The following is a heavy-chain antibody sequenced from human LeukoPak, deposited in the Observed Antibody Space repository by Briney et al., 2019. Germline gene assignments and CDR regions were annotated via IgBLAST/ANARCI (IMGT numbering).Heavy chain of an antibody. V-gene: IGHV1-18*01. Sequence: ASVKVSSKASGNTFTSYAITWVRQAPGQGLEWMGWISAYNGNTNYAQKLQGRVTMPTDTSTSTAYMELRSLRSDDTAVYYCARARSGIPFDYWGQGTLVTVSS. CDR2: ISAYNGNT. CDR1: GNTFTSYA. CDR3: ARARSGIPFDY. D-gene: IGHD6-13*01. J-gene: IGHJ4*02.